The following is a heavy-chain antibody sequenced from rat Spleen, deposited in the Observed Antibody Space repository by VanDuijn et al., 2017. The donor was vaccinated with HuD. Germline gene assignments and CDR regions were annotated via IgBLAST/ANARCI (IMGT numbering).Heavy chain of an antibody. CDR2: ITNTGGST. V-gene: IGHV5-31*01. Sequence: EVQLVESGGGLVQPGRSLKLSCITSGFTFNYYWMTWIRQAPGKGLEWVASITNTGGSTYYPDSVKGRFTISRDNAKNTQYLQMDSLRSEDTAIYFCTRTYGGYTSHWFAYWGQGTLVTVSS. J-gene: IGHJ3*01. CDR1: GFTFNYYW. D-gene: IGHD1-11*01. CDR3: TRTYGGYTSHWFAY.